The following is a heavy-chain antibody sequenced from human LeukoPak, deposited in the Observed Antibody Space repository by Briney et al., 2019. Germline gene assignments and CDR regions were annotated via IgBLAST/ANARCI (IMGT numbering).Heavy chain of an antibody. CDR1: GFTFASYS. J-gene: IGHJ4*02. CDR2: ISGDSTYI. CDR3: ARVSGRLERQSDLDY. V-gene: IGHV3-21*01. Sequence: KPRGSLRLSCAASGFTFASYSMNWVRQAPVKGLEWVSSISGDSTYIYNAGSVKGRFTISRDNAQASLYLQMISLRADDTAVYYCARVSGRLERQSDLDYWGQGTLVIVSS. D-gene: IGHD1-1*01.